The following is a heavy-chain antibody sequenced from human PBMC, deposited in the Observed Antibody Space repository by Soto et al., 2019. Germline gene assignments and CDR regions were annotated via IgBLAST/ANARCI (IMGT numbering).Heavy chain of an antibody. V-gene: IGHV3-21*01. Sequence: GGSLRLSCAASGFTFSSYSMNWVRQAPGKGLEWVSSISSSSSYIYYADSVKGRSTISRDNAKNSLYLQMNSLRAEDTAVYYCARGFSSGWLLNNWFDPWGQGTLVTVSS. CDR1: GFTFSSYS. D-gene: IGHD6-19*01. J-gene: IGHJ5*02. CDR2: ISSSSSYI. CDR3: ARGFSSGWLLNNWFDP.